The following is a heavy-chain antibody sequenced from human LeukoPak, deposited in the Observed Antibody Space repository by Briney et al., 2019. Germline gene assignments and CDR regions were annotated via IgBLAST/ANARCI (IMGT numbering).Heavy chain of an antibody. J-gene: IGHJ4*02. Sequence: PGGSLRLSCAASGFTFSSYGMHWVRQAPGKGPEWVAVISYDGSNKYYADSVKGRFTISRDNSKNTLYLQMNSLRAEDTAVYYCAKEGSIFGVVIRPYYFDYWGQGTLVTVSS. CDR2: ISYDGSNK. D-gene: IGHD3-3*01. CDR3: AKEGSIFGVVIRPYYFDY. V-gene: IGHV3-30*18. CDR1: GFTFSSYG.